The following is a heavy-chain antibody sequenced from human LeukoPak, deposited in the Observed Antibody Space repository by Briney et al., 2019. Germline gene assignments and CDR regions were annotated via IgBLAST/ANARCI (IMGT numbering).Heavy chain of an antibody. CDR3: ARSDGMEGHYYYGMDV. V-gene: IGHV1-46*01. D-gene: IGHD1-26*01. Sequence: GASVKVSCKASGYTFTSYYMHWVRQAPGQGLEWMGIINPSGGITSYAQKFQGRVTMTSGTSTSTVYMELSSLRSEDTAVYYCARSDGMEGHYYYGMDVWGQGTTVTVSS. CDR1: GYTFTSYY. CDR2: INPSGGIT. J-gene: IGHJ6*02.